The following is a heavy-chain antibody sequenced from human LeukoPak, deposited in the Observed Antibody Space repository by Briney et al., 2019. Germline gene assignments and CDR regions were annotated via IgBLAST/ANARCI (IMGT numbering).Heavy chain of an antibody. CDR3: AKGSLGSSRDY. CDR1: GFTFSSYW. CDR2: IKSDGSST. V-gene: IGHV3-74*01. D-gene: IGHD6-6*01. J-gene: IGHJ4*02. Sequence: GGSLRLSCAASGFTFSSYWMHWVRQAPGKGLVWVSRIKSDGSSTTYADSVKGRFTISRDNAKNTLYLQMNSLRAEDTAVYYCAKGSLGSSRDYWGQGTLVTVSS.